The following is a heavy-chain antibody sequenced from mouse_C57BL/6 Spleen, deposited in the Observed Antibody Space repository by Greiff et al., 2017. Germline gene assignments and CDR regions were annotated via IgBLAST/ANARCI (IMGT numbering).Heavy chain of an antibody. V-gene: IGHV5-9-1*02. D-gene: IGHD2-4*01. CDR1: GFTFSSYA. CDR3: TRDPGDYDDYAMDY. Sequence: EVKLVESGEGLVKPGGSLKLSCAASGFTFSSYAMSWVRQTPEKRLEWVAYISSGGDYTYYADTVKGRFTISRDNARNTLYLQMSSLKSEDTAMYYSTRDPGDYDDYAMDYWGQGTSVTVSA. J-gene: IGHJ4*01. CDR2: ISSGGDYT.